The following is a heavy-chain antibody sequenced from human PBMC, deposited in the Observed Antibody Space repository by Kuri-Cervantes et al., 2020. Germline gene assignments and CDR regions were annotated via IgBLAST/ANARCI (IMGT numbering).Heavy chain of an antibody. CDR2: ISYDGSNK. D-gene: IGHD3-3*01. CDR1: GFTFSSYA. J-gene: IGHJ6*02. CDR3: ARGPPYDFWSGLPVFGYYYGMDV. Sequence: GGSLRLSCAASGFTFSSYAMHWVRQAPGKGLEWVAVISYDGSNKYYADSVKGRFTISRGNSKNTLYLQMNSLRAEDTAVYYCARGPPYDFWSGLPVFGYYYGMDVWGQGTMVTVSS. V-gene: IGHV3-30*14.